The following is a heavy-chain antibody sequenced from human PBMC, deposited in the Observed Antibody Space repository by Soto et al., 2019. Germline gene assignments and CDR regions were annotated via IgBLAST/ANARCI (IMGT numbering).Heavy chain of an antibody. CDR1: GGSVSSGSYY. CDR2: IYYSGST. J-gene: IGHJ5*02. Sequence: SETLSLTCTVSGGSVSSGSYYWSWIRQPPGKGLEWIGYIYYSGSTNYNPSLKSRVTISVDTSKNQFSLKLSSVTAADTTVYHCARARGSSTYGPWGQGTLVTVSS. D-gene: IGHD1-26*01. V-gene: IGHV4-61*01. CDR3: ARARGSSTYGP.